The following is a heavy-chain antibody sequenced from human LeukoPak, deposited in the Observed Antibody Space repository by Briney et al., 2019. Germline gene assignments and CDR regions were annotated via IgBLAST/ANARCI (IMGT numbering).Heavy chain of an antibody. Sequence: PSETLSLTCAVSGGSISSSNWWSWVRQPPGKGLEWIGEIYHSGSTNYNPSLKSRVTISVDKSKNQFSLKLSSVTAADTAVYYCARSPPNYYDSSGGPSIGRDAFDIWGQGTMVTVSS. J-gene: IGHJ3*02. CDR2: IYHSGST. V-gene: IGHV4-4*02. CDR1: GGSISSSNW. CDR3: ARSPPNYYDSSGGPSIGRDAFDI. D-gene: IGHD3-22*01.